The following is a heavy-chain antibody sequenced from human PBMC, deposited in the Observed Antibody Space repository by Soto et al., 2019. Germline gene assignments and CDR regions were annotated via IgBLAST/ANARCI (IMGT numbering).Heavy chain of an antibody. CDR1: GFTFSSYA. J-gene: IGHJ2*01. CDR3: ARPLVVPAAVWYFDL. Sequence: PGGSLRLSCAASGFTFSSYAMSWVRQAPGKGLEWVSAISGSGGSTYYADSVKGRFTISRDNAKNSLYLQMNSLRAEDTAVYYCARPLVVPAAVWYFDLWGRGTLVTVSS. V-gene: IGHV3-23*01. D-gene: IGHD2-2*01. CDR2: ISGSGGST.